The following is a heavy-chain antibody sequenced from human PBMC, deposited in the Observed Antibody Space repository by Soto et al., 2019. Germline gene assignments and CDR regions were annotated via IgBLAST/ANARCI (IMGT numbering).Heavy chain of an antibody. D-gene: IGHD3-10*01. J-gene: IGHJ4*02. V-gene: IGHV2-5*02. CDR1: GFSLSTSGVG. CDR3: ARGGWTTYYSPFCDY. CDR2: IYWDDDK. Sequence: QITLKESGARLVKPTQTLTLTCTFSGFSLSTSGVGVGWIRQPPGKALGWLALIYWDDDKRYSPSLKSRLTITKDTSKNPVVLTLTKLDTVDTATYYCARGGWTTYYSPFCDYWGQGTLVTVSS.